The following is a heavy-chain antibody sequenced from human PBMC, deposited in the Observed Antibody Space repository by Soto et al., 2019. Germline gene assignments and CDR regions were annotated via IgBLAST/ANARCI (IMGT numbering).Heavy chain of an antibody. CDR2: ISSSVSYI. CDR3: ARALSGSYTFDY. V-gene: IGHV3-21*01. Sequence: TGGSLRLSCAASGFTFSSYNMNWVRQAPGKGLEWVSSISSSVSYIFYADSVKGRFTISRDNAKNSLFLQMNSLRAEDTAVYYCARALSGSYTFDYWGQGTLVTVSS. CDR1: GFTFSSYN. J-gene: IGHJ4*02. D-gene: IGHD1-26*01.